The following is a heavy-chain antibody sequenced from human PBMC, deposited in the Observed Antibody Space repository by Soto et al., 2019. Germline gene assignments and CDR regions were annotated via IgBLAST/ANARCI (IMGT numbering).Heavy chain of an antibody. CDR3: ARVDYGTKEEAFDI. CDR1: GGSINSDTHS. V-gene: IGHV4-30-2*01. J-gene: IGHJ3*02. CDR2: IYHSGNT. Sequence: PSETLSLTCAVSGGSINSDTHSWSWIRLPPGEGLEYIGYIYHSGNTYYNPSLMGRVTISLDRSKNQFSLEVNSVTAADTAVYYCARVDYGTKEEAFDIWGQGTMVTVSS. D-gene: IGHD4-17*01.